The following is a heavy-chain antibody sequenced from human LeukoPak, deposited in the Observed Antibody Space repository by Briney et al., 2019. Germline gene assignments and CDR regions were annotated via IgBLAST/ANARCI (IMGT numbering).Heavy chain of an antibody. D-gene: IGHD6-19*01. Sequence: GGSLRLSCTASGFTFGDYAMSWFRQAPGKGLEWVGSIRSKAYGGTTEYAASVKGRFTISRDDSKSIAYLQMNSLKTEDTAVYYCTRLSSGWSEVFDYWGQGTLVTVSS. J-gene: IGHJ4*02. CDR3: TRLSSGWSEVFDY. V-gene: IGHV3-49*03. CDR2: IRSKAYGGTT. CDR1: GFTFGDYA.